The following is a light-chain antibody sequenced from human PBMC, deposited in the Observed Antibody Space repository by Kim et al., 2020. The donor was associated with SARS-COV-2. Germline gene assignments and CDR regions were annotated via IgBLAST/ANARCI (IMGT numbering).Light chain of an antibody. J-gene: IGKJ1*01. V-gene: IGKV3-20*01. CDR3: QQYGTSPGT. Sequence: EIVLTQSPGTLSLSPGERATLYCRASQSVTSNYLAWYQQTPGQSPRLLIYGASSRATGISDRFSGSGSGTDFTLAINRLEPEDSAVYYCQQYGTSPGTFGKGTKVDIK. CDR2: GAS. CDR1: QSVTSNY.